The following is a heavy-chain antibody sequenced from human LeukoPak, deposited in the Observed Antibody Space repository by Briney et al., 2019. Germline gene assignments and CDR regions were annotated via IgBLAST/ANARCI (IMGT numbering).Heavy chain of an antibody. CDR3: ARGYYDSSPNFDY. Sequence: SETLSLTCAVYGGSFSGYYWSWIRQPPGKGLEWIGEINHSGSTNYNPSLKSRVTISVDTSKNQFSLKLSSVTAADTAVYYCARGYYDSSPNFDYWGQGTLVTVSS. CDR1: GGSFSGYY. D-gene: IGHD3-22*01. J-gene: IGHJ4*02. CDR2: INHSGST. V-gene: IGHV4-34*01.